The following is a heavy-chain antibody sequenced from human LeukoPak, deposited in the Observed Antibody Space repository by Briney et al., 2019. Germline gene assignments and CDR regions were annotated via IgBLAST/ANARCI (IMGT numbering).Heavy chain of an antibody. J-gene: IGHJ6*03. D-gene: IGHD3-10*01. CDR2: IKQDGSEK. Sequence: PGGSLRLSCAASGFTFSSYWMSWVRQAPGKGLEWVANIKQDGSEKYYVDSVKGRFTISRDNAKNSLYLQMNSLRAEDMALYYCAKGSAANEDYYMDVWGKGTTVTVSS. V-gene: IGHV3-7*03. CDR1: GFTFSSYW. CDR3: AKGSAANEDYYMDV.